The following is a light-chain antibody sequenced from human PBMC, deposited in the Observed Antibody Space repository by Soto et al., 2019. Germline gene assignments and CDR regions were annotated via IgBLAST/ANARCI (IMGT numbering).Light chain of an antibody. CDR1: FSNIGNNY. V-gene: IGLV1-51*01. CDR2: DNN. Sequence: QSVLTQPPSVSAAAGQKVTISCSGSFSNIGNNYVSWYQQLPGTAPKLLIYDNNKRPSGIPDRFSGSKSGTSATLDITELHTGDEADYYCGAWDSSLTAVLFGGGTKLTVL. J-gene: IGLJ2*01. CDR3: GAWDSSLTAVL.